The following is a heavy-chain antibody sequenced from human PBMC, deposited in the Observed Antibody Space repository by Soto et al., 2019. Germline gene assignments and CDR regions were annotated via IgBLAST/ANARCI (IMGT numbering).Heavy chain of an antibody. V-gene: IGHV3-11*01. D-gene: IGHD1-1*01. CDR2: ISSSGSAI. CDR1: GFTFTDYF. Sequence: GGSLRLSCAASGFTFTDYFMSWIRQTPGRGLEWVSYISSSGSAIYYADSVKGRFTISRDNAQNSLYIQMNSLRVEDKAVYYYARDHSVSTPLDGIYICGPETTVTVAS. J-gene: IGHJ6*02. CDR3: ARDHSVSTPLDGIYI.